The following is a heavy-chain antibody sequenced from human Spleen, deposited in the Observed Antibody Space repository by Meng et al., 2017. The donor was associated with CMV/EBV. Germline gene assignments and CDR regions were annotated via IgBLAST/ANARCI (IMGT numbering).Heavy chain of an antibody. J-gene: IGHJ4*02. D-gene: IGHD5-18*01. CDR1: GFTFSGST. CDR3: ARDGYWGSFDGY. V-gene: IGHV3-73*01. Sequence: ASGFTFSGSTMHWVRQASGKGLEWLGRIRSKGYSYAAAYVPSVKGRFTISRDDSKNTAYLQMNSLKTEDTAVYYCARDGYWGSFDGYWGQGTLVTVSS. CDR2: IRSKGYSYAA.